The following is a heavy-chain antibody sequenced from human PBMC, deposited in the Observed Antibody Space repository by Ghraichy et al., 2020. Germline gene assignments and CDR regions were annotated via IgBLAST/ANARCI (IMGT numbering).Heavy chain of an antibody. D-gene: IGHD5-24*01. V-gene: IGHV3-30*02. CDR3: AKNPTMADSGT. CDR1: GFTFSSFG. CDR2: IRYNGSNK. Sequence: GGSLRLSCAASGFTFSSFGMHWVRQAPGKGLEWVAFIRYNGSNKDYADSVKGRFTISRDNSKNTLYLQMNSLRAEDTAVYYCAKNPTMADSGTWGQGTLVTVS. J-gene: IGHJ4*02.